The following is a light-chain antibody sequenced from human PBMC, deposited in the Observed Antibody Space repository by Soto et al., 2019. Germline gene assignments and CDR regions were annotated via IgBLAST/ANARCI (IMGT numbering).Light chain of an antibody. CDR3: QQYNSYPRT. CDR2: KAS. CDR1: QTISNW. J-gene: IGKJ1*01. V-gene: IGKV1-5*03. Sequence: DIQVTQSPSTLSASVGDRVTITCRASQTISNWLAWYQQKPGKAPKLLIYKASGLESGVPSRFSGSGSGTEFTLTISSLQPDDFATYRCQQYNSYPRTFGQGTKVEIK.